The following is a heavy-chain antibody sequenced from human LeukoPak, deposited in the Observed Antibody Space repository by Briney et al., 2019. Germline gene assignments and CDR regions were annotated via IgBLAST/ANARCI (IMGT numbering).Heavy chain of an antibody. CDR1: GYTFTSYY. D-gene: IGHD2-2*01. J-gene: IGHJ4*02. CDR3: ATLGYCSSTSCYAGDY. Sequence: ASVKVSCKASGYTFTSYYMHWVRHAPGQGLEWMGIINPGGGSTSYAQKFQGRVTMTRDTSTSTVYMELSSLRSEDTAVYYGATLGYCSSTSCYAGDYWGQGTLVTVSS. CDR2: INPGGGST. V-gene: IGHV1-46*01.